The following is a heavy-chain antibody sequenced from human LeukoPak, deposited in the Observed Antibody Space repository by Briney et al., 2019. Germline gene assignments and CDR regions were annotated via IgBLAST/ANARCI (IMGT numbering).Heavy chain of an antibody. V-gene: IGHV4-59*01. D-gene: IGHD2-21*02. CDR2: IYYSGST. J-gene: IGHJ4*02. CDR3: ARATYCGGDCYHWDY. CDR1: GGSISNYY. Sequence: SETPSLTCTVSGGSISNYYWSWIRQPPGKGLEWIGYIYYSGSTNYNPSLKSRVTISVDTSKNQFSLKLSSVTAADTAVYYCARATYCGGDCYHWDYWGQGTLVTVSS.